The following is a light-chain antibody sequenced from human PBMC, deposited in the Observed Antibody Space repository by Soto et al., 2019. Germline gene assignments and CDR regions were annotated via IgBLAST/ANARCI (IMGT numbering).Light chain of an antibody. CDR3: CSYAAGDSYV. CDR2: DAT. V-gene: IGLV2-11*01. Sequence: QSALTQPRSVSGSPGQSVTISCTGTSSDVGGYNYVSWYQHHPGKAPKLMIYDATQRPSGVPDRFSGSKSGNTASLTISGLQAEDEADYYCCSYAAGDSYVFGTGTQLTVL. J-gene: IGLJ1*01. CDR1: SSDVGGYNY.